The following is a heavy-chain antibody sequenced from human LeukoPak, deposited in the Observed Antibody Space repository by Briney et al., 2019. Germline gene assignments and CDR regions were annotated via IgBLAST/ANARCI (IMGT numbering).Heavy chain of an antibody. D-gene: IGHD2-8*01. J-gene: IGHJ3*02. CDR2: IIPIFGTA. CDR1: GGTFSSYA. Sequence: EASVKVSCKASGGTFSSYAISWVRQAPGQGLEWMGGIIPIFGTANYAQKFQGRVTITADESTSTAYMELSSLRSEDTAVYYCARDRRNGGTLRHAFDIWGQGTMVTVSS. CDR3: ARDRRNGGTLRHAFDI. V-gene: IGHV1-69*13.